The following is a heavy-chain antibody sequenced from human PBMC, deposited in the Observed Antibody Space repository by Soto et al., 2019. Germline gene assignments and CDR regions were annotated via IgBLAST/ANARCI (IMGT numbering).Heavy chain of an antibody. CDR2: IGTAGDT. J-gene: IGHJ4*02. D-gene: IGHD2-2*01. V-gene: IGHV3-13*01. Sequence: EVQLVESGGGLVQPGGSLRLSCAASGFTFSNYDMHWFRQFTGKGLEWVSTIGTAGDTYYTGSVKGRSTISIENAKNSFYLQMNSLRADDTAVYYCARGSLLSLYYFDYWGQGNLVTVSS. CDR1: GFTFSNYD. CDR3: ARGSLLSLYYFDY.